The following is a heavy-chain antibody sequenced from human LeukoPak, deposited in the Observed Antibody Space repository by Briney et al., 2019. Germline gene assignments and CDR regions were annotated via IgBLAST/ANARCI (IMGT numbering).Heavy chain of an antibody. D-gene: IGHD3-10*01. CDR1: GFTFSSYA. V-gene: IGHV3-21*01. CDR2: ISSSSSYI. J-gene: IGHJ5*02. CDR3: ARVSPSGLA. Sequence: GGSLRLSCAASGFTFSSYAMSWVRQAPGKGLEWVSSISSSSSYICYADSVKGRFTISRDDAKNSLYLQMNSLRAEDTAVYYCARVSPSGLAWGQGTLVTVSS.